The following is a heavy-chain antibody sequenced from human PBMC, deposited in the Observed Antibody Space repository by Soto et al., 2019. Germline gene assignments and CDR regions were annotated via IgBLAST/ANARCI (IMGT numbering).Heavy chain of an antibody. D-gene: IGHD5-12*01. V-gene: IGHV3-30-3*01. Sequence: GGSLRLSCAASGFTFSSYAMHWVRQAPGKGLEWVAVISYDGSNKYYADSVKGRFTISRDNSKDTLYLQMNSLRAEDTAVYYCARDPGSGGYSGCPFDYWGQGPLVTVSS. J-gene: IGHJ4*02. CDR2: ISYDGSNK. CDR3: ARDPGSGGYSGCPFDY. CDR1: GFTFSSYA.